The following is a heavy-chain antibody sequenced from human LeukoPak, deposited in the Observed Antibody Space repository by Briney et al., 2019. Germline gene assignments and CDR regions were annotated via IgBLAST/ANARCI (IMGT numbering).Heavy chain of an antibody. V-gene: IGHV4-39*01. D-gene: IGHD1-1*01. CDR3: ARQGRTTDAFDI. CDR1: GGSISSSSYY. J-gene: IGHJ3*02. Sequence: SETLSLTCTVSGGSISSSSYYWGWIRQPPGKRPEWFGSIYYGGSTYYNPSLKSRVTISVDTSKSQFSLKLSSVTAADTAVYYCARQGRTTDAFDIWGQGTMVTVSS. CDR2: IYYGGST.